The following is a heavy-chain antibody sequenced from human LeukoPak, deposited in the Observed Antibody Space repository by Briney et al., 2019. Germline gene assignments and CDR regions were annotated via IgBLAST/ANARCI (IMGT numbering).Heavy chain of an antibody. V-gene: IGHV3-23*01. CDR2: ISSSGGST. CDR3: AKDRTAGYDGLVDY. Sequence: SGGSLRLSCAASGFAFSSCAMSWVRQAPGKGLEWVSAISSSGGSTYYAGSVKGRFTISRENSKNTLSLQMNSLRAEDTAVYYCAKDRTAGYDGLVDYWGQGTLVTVSS. J-gene: IGHJ4*02. D-gene: IGHD5-12*01. CDR1: GFAFSSCA.